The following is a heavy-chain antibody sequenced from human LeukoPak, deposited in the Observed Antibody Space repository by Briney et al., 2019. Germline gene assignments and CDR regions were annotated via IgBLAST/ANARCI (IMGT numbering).Heavy chain of an antibody. CDR3: ARGGDYLDY. CDR2: ISSGSSAI. Sequence: LSLTCAVYGGSFSGYYWSWIRQPPGKGLEWVSSISSGSSAIYYAASVKGRFTISRDNAKNSLYLQMNSLRDEDTAVYYCARGGDYLDYWGQGTLVTVSS. V-gene: IGHV3-11*01. CDR1: GGSFSGYY. J-gene: IGHJ4*02.